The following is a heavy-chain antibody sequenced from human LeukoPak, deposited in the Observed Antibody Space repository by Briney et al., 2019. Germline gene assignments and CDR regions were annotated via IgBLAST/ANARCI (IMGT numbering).Heavy chain of an antibody. CDR2: IYVDFDNT. Sequence: GGSLRLSCAASRVTFSSYAMRWVRDAPGRGLECVSVIYVDFDNTDYADSVKGRFTISRDNSKNTLYLQMNSLRVDDTATYYCARALNRHIGAFEYWGQGALVTVSS. CDR1: RVTFSSYA. J-gene: IGHJ4*02. V-gene: IGHV3-23*03. CDR3: ARALNRHIGAFEY. D-gene: IGHD4/OR15-4a*01.